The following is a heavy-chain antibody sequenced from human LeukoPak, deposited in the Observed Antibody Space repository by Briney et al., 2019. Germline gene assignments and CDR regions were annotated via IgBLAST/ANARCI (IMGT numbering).Heavy chain of an antibody. J-gene: IGHJ4*02. CDR2: IYYSGST. V-gene: IGHV4-39*07. CDR3: ARFGYSGWTNYFAY. D-gene: IGHD6-19*01. Sequence: SETLSLTCTVSGGSISSSSYYWGWIRQPPGKGLEWIGSIYYSGSTYYNPSLKSRVTISVDTSKNQFSLKLSSVTAADTAVYYCARFGYSGWTNYFAYWGQGTLVTVSS. CDR1: GGSISSSSYY.